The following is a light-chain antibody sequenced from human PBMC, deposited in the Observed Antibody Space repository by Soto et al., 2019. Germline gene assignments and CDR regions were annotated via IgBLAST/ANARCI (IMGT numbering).Light chain of an antibody. Sequence: QSALTQPASVSGSPGQSITISCTGTNSDIGAYNFVSWYQQHPGKAPKLIICDVYNRPSGVSNHFSGSKSGNTASLTISGLQAEDEADYYCSSYRTGSTLVFGTGTKVTVL. J-gene: IGLJ1*01. CDR1: NSDIGAYNF. CDR2: DVY. V-gene: IGLV2-14*03. CDR3: SSYRTGSTLV.